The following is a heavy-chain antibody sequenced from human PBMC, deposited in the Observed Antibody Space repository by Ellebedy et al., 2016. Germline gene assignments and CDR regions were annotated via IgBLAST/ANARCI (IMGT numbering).Heavy chain of an antibody. V-gene: IGHV3-43*01. CDR3: AKDVKGKDYYYGMDV. CDR2: INWNGGRT. Sequence: GESLKISCAASGFIFDDYTMHWVRQAPGKGLEWVSLINWNGGRTNYADSVRGRFTISRDNSKNSLFLQMISLTTEDTALYYCAKDVKGKDYYYGMDVWGQGTTVTVSS. J-gene: IGHJ6*02. D-gene: IGHD4-23*01. CDR1: GFIFDDYT.